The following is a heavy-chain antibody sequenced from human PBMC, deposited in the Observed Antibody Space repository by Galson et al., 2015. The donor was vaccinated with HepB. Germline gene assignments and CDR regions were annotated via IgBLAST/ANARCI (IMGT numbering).Heavy chain of an antibody. D-gene: IGHD5-12*01. V-gene: IGHV3-53*01. CDR1: GFTVSSYY. J-gene: IGHJ4*02. CDR2: IYSGGNT. Sequence: SLRLSCAASGFTVSSYYMSWVRQAPGKGLELVSVIYSGGNTYYADSVKGRFTISRDNSKNTLYIQMNNLRAEDTAIYYCARGKSVATSYYFDYWGQGTLVTVSS. CDR3: ARGKSVATSYYFDY.